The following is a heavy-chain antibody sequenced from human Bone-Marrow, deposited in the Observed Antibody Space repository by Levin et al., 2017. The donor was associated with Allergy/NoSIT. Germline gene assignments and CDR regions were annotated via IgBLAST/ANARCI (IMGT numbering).Heavy chain of an antibody. CDR1: GFTFRNYA. Sequence: GGSLRLSCAASGFTFRNYAMTWVRQAPGKGLEWVSAIGSSGGEQYYADSVKGRTTISRDNSKNRLFLYMHPLRGDDTAVYYCAKLGGLDVWGQGTTVTVSS. D-gene: IGHD3-16*01. V-gene: IGHV3-23*01. CDR2: IGSSGGEQ. CDR3: AKLGGLDV. J-gene: IGHJ6*02.